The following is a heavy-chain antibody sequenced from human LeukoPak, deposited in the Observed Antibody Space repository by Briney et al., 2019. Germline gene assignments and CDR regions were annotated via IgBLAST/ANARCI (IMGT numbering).Heavy chain of an antibody. CDR2: IYPGDSYT. Sequence: VESLKISCKTSGYSFTSYWIGWVRQMPGKGLEWMGIIYPGDSYTTYSPSFQGQVTISADKSINTAYLQWSSLQASDTAMYYCARTADISTGFGSDYWGQGTLVTVSS. D-gene: IGHD3-9*01. V-gene: IGHV5-51*01. J-gene: IGHJ4*02. CDR1: GYSFTSYW. CDR3: ARTADISTGFGSDY.